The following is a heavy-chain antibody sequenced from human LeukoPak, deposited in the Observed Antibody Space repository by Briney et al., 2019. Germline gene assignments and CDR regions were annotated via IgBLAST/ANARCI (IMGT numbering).Heavy chain of an antibody. CDR3: ARDLRIVVVPAALYYYYGMDV. V-gene: IGHV3-7*01. D-gene: IGHD2-2*01. CDR2: IKQDGSEK. J-gene: IGHJ6*02. CDR1: GFTFSSYW. Sequence: GGSLGLSCAASGFTFSSYWMSWVRQAPGKGLEWVANIKQDGSEKYYVDSVKGRFTISRDNAKNSLYLQMNSLRAEDTAVYYSARDLRIVVVPAALYYYYGMDVWGQGTTVTVSS.